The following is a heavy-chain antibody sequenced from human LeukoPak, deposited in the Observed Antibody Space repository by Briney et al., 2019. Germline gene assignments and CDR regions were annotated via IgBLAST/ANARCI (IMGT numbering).Heavy chain of an antibody. V-gene: IGHV5-10-1*01. CDR2: IDPSDSYT. CDR1: GYSFTSYW. CDR3: APRRGGLEDLTFDP. J-gene: IGHJ5*02. D-gene: IGHD3-10*01. Sequence: GESLRISCKGSGYSFTSYWISWVRQIPGKGPEWMGRIDPSDSYTNYSPSFQGHVTHSADKSISTAYLQWSSLKASDTAMYYCAPRRGGLEDLTFDPWGQGTLVTVSS.